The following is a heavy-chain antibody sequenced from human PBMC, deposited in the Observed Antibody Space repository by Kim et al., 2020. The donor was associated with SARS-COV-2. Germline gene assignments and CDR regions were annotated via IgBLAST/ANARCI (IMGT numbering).Heavy chain of an antibody. D-gene: IGHD3-10*01. V-gene: IGHV3-43*02. CDR3: VKNLRVRGEDGMDV. CDR1: GFSFDDYA. CDR2: ISGDGFFT. J-gene: IGHJ6*02. Sequence: GGSLRLSCAASGFSFDDYAMHWVRQAPGKGLECVSVISGDGFFTYYAESVKGRFTISRDNSKNSLYLQMNSLRIEDSGLYYCVKNLRVRGEDGMDVWGRGTTVTVSS.